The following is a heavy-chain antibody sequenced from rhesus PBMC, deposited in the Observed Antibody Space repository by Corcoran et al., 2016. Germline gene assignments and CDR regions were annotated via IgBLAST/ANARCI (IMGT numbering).Heavy chain of an antibody. Sequence: QVTLKESGPALVKPTQTLTLTCTFSCFSISTSGMGFVWILHPPGKAMELLALIYWDDDKYSSTTLQSRLTISKETSTNKVVLTMTNMDPVDTATYYGARRRRAYYFDYWGQGVLVTVSS. CDR1: CFSISTSGMG. CDR3: ARRRRAYYFDY. V-gene: IGHV2-174*01. J-gene: IGHJ4*01. CDR2: IYWDDDK.